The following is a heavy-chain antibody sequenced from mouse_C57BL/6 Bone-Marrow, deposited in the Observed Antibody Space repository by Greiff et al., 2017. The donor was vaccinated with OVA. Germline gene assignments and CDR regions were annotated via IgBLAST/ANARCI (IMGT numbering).Heavy chain of an antibody. V-gene: IGHV1-72*01. D-gene: IGHD1-1*01. J-gene: IGHJ4*01. Sequence: QVQLQQPGAELVKPGASVKLSCKASGYTFTSYWMHWVKQRPGRGLEWIGRIDPNSGGTKYNEKFKSKATLTVDKPSSTAYMQLSSLTSEDSAVYYCARGAGGRSSYVYYYAMDYWGQGTSVTVSS. CDR3: ARGAGGRSSYVYYYAMDY. CDR2: IDPNSGGT. CDR1: GYTFTSYW.